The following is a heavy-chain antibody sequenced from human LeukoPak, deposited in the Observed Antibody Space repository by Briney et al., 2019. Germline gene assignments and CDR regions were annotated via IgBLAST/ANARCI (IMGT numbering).Heavy chain of an antibody. Sequence: GGSLRLSCAASGFTFSSYATSWVRQAPGKGLEWVSAISGSGGSTYYADSVKGRFTISRDNSKNTLYLQMNSLRAEDTAVYYCATPPLTMIVVVLWSPNYYFDYWGQGTLVTVSS. J-gene: IGHJ4*02. V-gene: IGHV3-23*01. CDR2: ISGSGGST. CDR1: GFTFSSYA. D-gene: IGHD3-22*01. CDR3: ATPPLTMIVVVLWSPNYYFDY.